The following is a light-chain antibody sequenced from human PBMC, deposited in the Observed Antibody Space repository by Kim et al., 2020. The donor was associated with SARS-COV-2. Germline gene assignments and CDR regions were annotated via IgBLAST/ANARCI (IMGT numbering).Light chain of an antibody. CDR3: QAWDSSTAVV. V-gene: IGLV3-1*01. J-gene: IGLJ2*01. CDR2: QDT. CDR1: KLGHKY. Sequence: VSPGKTASITGSGDKLGHKYTSWYQQKPGQSPVLVMYQDTKRPSGIPERFSGSNSGNTATLIISGTQAMDEADYYCQAWDSSTAVVFGGGTKLTVL.